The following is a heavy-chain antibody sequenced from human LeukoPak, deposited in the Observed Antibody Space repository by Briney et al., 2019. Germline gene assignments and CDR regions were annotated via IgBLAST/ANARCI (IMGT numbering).Heavy chain of an antibody. Sequence: GGSLRLSCVASGFAFSDYWMTWVRQAPGKGMEWVAIIKPDGSFTNYVDAVKGRFTISRDNAKNSLYLQMNGLRAEDTAVYFCVRDRGSLTFEQWGQGTLVTVSS. D-gene: IGHD3-16*01. CDR2: IKPDGSFT. CDR3: VRDRGSLTFEQ. V-gene: IGHV3-7*01. CDR1: GFAFSDYW. J-gene: IGHJ4*02.